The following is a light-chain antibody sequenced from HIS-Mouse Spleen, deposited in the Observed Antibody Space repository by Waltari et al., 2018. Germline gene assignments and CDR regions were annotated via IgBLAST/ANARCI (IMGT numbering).Light chain of an antibody. CDR3: SSYTSSSTLV. CDR1: SSDVGGYNY. CDR2: EVS. V-gene: IGLV2-14*01. Sequence: QSALTQPASVSGSPGQSITISCTGTSSDVGGYNYVSWYQQPPGKAPKPLIYEVSNRASGVSNRFSGSKSGNTASLTISGLQAEDEADYYCSSYTSSSTLVFGGGTKLTVL. J-gene: IGLJ3*02.